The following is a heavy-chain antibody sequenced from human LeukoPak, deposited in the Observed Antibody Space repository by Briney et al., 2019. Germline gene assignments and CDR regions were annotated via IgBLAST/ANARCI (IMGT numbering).Heavy chain of an antibody. Sequence: TSETLSLTCTVSGGSISSYYWSWIRQPPGRGLEWIGYIYYSGSTNYNPSLKSRVTISVDTSKNQFSLKLSSVTAADTAVYYCARGEVVPAAGFDYWGQGTLVTVSS. V-gene: IGHV4-59*08. CDR2: IYYSGST. CDR3: ARGEVVPAAGFDY. CDR1: GGSISSYY. D-gene: IGHD2-2*01. J-gene: IGHJ4*02.